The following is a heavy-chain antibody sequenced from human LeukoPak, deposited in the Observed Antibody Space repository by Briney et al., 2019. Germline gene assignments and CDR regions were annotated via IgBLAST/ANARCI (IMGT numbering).Heavy chain of an antibody. V-gene: IGHV3-23*01. CDR2: ISGSGGST. Sequence: GGSLRLSCAASGFTFSTYAMSWVRQAPGKGLEWVSAISGSGGSTYYADSVKGRFTISRDNSKNTLYLQMNSLRADDTAVYYCAVRGWIQLWLPSYWGQGTLVTVSS. D-gene: IGHD5-18*01. CDR1: GFTFSTYA. J-gene: IGHJ4*02. CDR3: AVRGWIQLWLPSY.